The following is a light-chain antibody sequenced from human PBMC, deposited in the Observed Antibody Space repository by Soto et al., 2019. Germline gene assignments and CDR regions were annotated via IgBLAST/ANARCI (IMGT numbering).Light chain of an antibody. J-gene: IGKJ1*01. CDR2: EAS. V-gene: IGKV1-5*03. CDR3: QQYNSSPRT. Sequence: IPMTQSPSTLSASVGDRVTITCKASQTISSGVAWYQQKPGKAPERRIYEASTLRSGVPSRFSGSGSGTEFTLTITSLEPEDFAVYYCQQYNSSPRTFGQGTKVDIK. CDR1: QTISSG.